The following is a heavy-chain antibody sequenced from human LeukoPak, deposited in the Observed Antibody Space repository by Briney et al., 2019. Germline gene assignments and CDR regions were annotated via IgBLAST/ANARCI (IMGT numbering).Heavy chain of an antibody. CDR2: IYTSGST. CDR3: ARDFEWLFAFDI. Sequence: SETLSFTCTVSGGSISSYYWSWIRQPAGKGLEWIGRIYTSGSTNYNPSLKSRVTMSVDTSKNQFSLKLSSVTAADTAVYYCARDFEWLFAFDIWGQGTMVTVSS. V-gene: IGHV4-4*07. D-gene: IGHD3-3*01. CDR1: GGSISSYY. J-gene: IGHJ3*02.